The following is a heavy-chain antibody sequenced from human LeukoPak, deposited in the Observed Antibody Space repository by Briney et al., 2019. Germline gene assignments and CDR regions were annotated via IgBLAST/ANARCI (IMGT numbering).Heavy chain of an antibody. CDR2: INPSVGST. CDR1: GYTFTSYY. J-gene: IGHJ5*02. CDR3: ARDGLPVVPASMGGWFDP. Sequence: ASVKVSCKASGYTFTSYYMHWVRQAPGQGLERMGIINPSVGSTTYAQKFQGRLTTTRDMSTSTVYMELSSLRSDDTAVYYCARDGLPVVPASMGGWFDPWGQGTLVTVSS. V-gene: IGHV1-46*01. D-gene: IGHD2-2*01.